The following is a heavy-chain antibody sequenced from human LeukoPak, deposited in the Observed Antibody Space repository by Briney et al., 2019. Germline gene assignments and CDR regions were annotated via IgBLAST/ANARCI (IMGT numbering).Heavy chain of an antibody. Sequence: SETLSLTCTVSGYSISSGYYWGWIRQPPGKGLEWIGSIYHSGSTNYNPSLKSRVTMSVDTSKNQFSLKLSSVTAADTAVYYCARSTAGPVYYYMDVWGKGTTVTVSS. CDR2: IYHSGST. J-gene: IGHJ6*03. CDR1: GYSISSGYY. V-gene: IGHV4-38-2*02. D-gene: IGHD6-13*01. CDR3: ARSTAGPVYYYMDV.